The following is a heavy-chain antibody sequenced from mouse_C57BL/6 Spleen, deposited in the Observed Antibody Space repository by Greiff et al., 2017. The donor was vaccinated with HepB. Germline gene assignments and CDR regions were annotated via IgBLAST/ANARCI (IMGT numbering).Heavy chain of an antibody. CDR1: GYTFTTYP. CDR3: ATYGSSYWYFDV. J-gene: IGHJ1*03. V-gene: IGHV1-47*01. D-gene: IGHD1-1*01. CDR2: FHPYNDDT. Sequence: QVQLQQSGAELVKPGASVKMSCKASGYTFTTYPIEWMKQNHGKSLEWIGNFHPYNDDTMYNEKFKGKATLTVEKSSSTVYLELSRLTSDDSAVYYCATYGSSYWYFDVWGTGTTVTVSS.